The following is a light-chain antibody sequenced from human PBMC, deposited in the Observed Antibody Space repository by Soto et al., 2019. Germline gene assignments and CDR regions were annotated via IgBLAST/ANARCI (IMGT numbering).Light chain of an antibody. CDR2: HTS. J-gene: IGKJ1*01. Sequence: ETVLTQSPGTLSLSPGERATLSCRASQSVGGSLAWYQQRPGQAPRLLVYHTSTRATGIPDRFSASGSGTDFTLTISRLEPEDFAVYYCQQYESSPRTFGQGTKVDTK. CDR1: QSVGGS. CDR3: QQYESSPRT. V-gene: IGKV3-20*01.